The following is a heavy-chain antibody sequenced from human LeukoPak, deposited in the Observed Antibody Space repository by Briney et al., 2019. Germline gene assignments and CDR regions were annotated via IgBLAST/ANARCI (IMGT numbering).Heavy chain of an antibody. CDR3: ARAGFDWLSFDY. CDR2: ISSSGSTI. Sequence: GGSLRLSCAASGFTFSSYEMNWVRQAPGKGLEWVSYISSSGSTIYYADSVKGRFTISRDNSKNTLYLQMHSMRAEDTAVYYCARAGFDWLSFDYWGQGTLVTVSS. D-gene: IGHD3-9*01. CDR1: GFTFSSYE. V-gene: IGHV3-48*03. J-gene: IGHJ4*02.